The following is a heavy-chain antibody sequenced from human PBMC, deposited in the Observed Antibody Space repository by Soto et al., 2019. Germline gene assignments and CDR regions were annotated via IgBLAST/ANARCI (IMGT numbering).Heavy chain of an antibody. D-gene: IGHD3-3*01. CDR3: ARESSCITIFGVVIEGMDV. V-gene: IGHV1-2*02. CDR2: INPNSGGT. CDR1: GYTFTGYY. J-gene: IGHJ6*02. Sequence: GASVKVSCKASGYTFTGYYMHWVRQAPGQGLEWMGWINPNSGGTNYAQKFQGRVTMTRDTSISTAYMELSRLRSDDTAVYYCARESSCITIFGVVIEGMDVWGQGTTVTVS.